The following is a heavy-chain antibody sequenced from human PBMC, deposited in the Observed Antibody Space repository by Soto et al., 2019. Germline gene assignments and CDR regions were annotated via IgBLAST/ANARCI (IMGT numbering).Heavy chain of an antibody. CDR3: VRDFGWYFRSGYMDV. CDR1: GFDFSSYS. V-gene: IGHV3-21*02. CDR2: INEDSSYI. J-gene: IGHJ6*03. D-gene: IGHD3-3*01. Sequence: EVQLVESGGGLVKPGGSLRLSCAASGFDFSSYSMNWVRQAPGKGLEWVSSINEDSSYIYYAHSLRGRFTISRANAKQSLYLQMNSLRAEYKAVYYGVRDFGWYFRSGYMDVWGDGATVTVSS.